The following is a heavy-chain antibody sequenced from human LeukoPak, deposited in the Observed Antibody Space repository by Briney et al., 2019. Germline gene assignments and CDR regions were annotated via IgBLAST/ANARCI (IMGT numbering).Heavy chain of an antibody. V-gene: IGHV1-2*06. J-gene: IGHJ4*02. CDR2: LNPNSGNT. CDR3: ARQRGLGYFDY. D-gene: IGHD2-15*01. CDR1: GYTFTGHY. Sequence: ASVKVSCKASGYTFTGHYIHWVRQAPGQGLEWMGRLNPNSGNTEYTQKFLGRVTMTRGTSISTAYMELSGLTSDDTAIYYCARQRGLGYFDYWGQGVLVTVSS.